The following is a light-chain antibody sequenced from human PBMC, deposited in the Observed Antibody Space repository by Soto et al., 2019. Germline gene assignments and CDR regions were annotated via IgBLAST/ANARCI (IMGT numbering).Light chain of an antibody. J-gene: IGLJ2*01. V-gene: IGLV2-8*01. CDR1: SSDVGGYNY. CDR3: SSFAGNNNLL. Sequence: QSALTQPPSASGSPGQSVTISCTGTSSDVGGYNYVSWYQQHPGTAPKLMISEVSKRPSGVPDRFSGSTSGKTASLAVSGLQAEDEADSSCSSFAGNNNLLFGGGTKGTVL. CDR2: EVS.